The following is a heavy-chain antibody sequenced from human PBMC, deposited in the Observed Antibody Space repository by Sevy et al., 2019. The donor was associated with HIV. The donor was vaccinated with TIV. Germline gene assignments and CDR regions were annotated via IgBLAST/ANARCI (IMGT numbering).Heavy chain of an antibody. CDR2: IIPIFGTA. CDR3: ARDMGYYDSSGYSAYYYYYMDV. J-gene: IGHJ6*03. V-gene: IGHV1-69*06. D-gene: IGHD3-22*01. CDR1: GGTFSSYA. Sequence: ASVKVSCKASGGTFSSYAISWVRQAPGQGLEWMGGIIPIFGTANYAQKFQGRVTITADKSTSTAYMELGSLRSEDTAVYYCARDMGYYDSSGYSAYYYYYMDVWGKGTTVTVSS.